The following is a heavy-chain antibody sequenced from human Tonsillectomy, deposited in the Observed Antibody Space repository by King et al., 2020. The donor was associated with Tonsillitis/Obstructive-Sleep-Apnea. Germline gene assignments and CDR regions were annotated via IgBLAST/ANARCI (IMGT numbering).Heavy chain of an antibody. CDR2: IFPGDSKT. CDR3: ARLPYFDLSSGPFFDY. D-gene: IGHD3-3*01. Sequence: QLVQSGAEVKKPGESLKIACKGSGYTFTSQWIGWGRQMPGKGLEWVGIIFPGDSKTGYSPSFQGQVTISADKSINTGSLQWNSLRASDTAIYYCARLPYFDLSSGPFFDYWGQGTLVTVSS. V-gene: IGHV5-51*01. J-gene: IGHJ4*02. CDR1: GYTFTSQW.